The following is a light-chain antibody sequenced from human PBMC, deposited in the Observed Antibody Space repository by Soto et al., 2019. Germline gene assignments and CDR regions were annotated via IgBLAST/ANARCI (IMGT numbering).Light chain of an antibody. CDR1: SSDVGNYNL. CDR3: YSYAGSYIYYV. J-gene: IGLJ1*01. V-gene: IGLV2-23*02. CDR2: EVN. Sequence: QSVLTQPASVSGSPGQSIAISCTGTSSDVGNYNLVSWYQQHPGKAPRLMIFEVNKRPSGVSDRFSSSKSGNTASLTISGLQADDETDYYCYSYAGSYIYYVFGAGTKLTVL.